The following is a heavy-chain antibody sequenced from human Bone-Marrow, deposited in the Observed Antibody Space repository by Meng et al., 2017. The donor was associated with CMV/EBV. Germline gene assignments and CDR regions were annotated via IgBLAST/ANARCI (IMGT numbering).Heavy chain of an antibody. CDR3: ARDRYYNDSSGSPDDAFDI. CDR2: IIPILGIA. V-gene: IGHV1-69*10. Sequence: SVKVSCKASGGTFSSYAISWVRQAPGQGLEWMGGIIPILGIANYAQKFQGRVTITADKSTSTAYMELSSLRSEDTAVYYCARDRYYNDSSGSPDDAFDIWGQGTMVTVSS. CDR1: GGTFSSYA. J-gene: IGHJ3*02. D-gene: IGHD3-22*01.